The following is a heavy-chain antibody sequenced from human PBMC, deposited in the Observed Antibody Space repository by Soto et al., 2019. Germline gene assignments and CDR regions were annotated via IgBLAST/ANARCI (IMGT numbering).Heavy chain of an antibody. CDR2: IYYSGST. V-gene: IGHV4-31*03. J-gene: IGHJ3*02. D-gene: IGHD1-26*01. CDR3: ARVNVGAFDI. Sequence: SETLSLTCTVSGGSISSGGYYWTWIRQHPGKGLEWIGYIYYSGSTYYNPSLKSRVTISVDTSKNQFSLKLSSVTAADTAVYYCARVNVGAFDIWGQGTMVTVSS. CDR1: GGSISSGGYY.